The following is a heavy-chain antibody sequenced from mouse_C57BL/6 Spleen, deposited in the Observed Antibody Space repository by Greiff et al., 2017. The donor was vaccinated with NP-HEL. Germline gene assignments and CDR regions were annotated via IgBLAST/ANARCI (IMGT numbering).Heavy chain of an antibody. CDR2: IYPGDGDT. D-gene: IGHD1-1*01. CDR3: ARQLGRTLDY. CDR1: GYAFSSSW. V-gene: IGHV1-82*01. Sequence: QVQLQQSGPELVKPGASVKISCKASGYAFSSSWMNWVKQRPGKGLEWIGRIYPGDGDTNYNGKFKGKATLTADKSSSTAYMQLSSLTSEDSAVYFCARQLGRTLDYWGQGTTLTVSS. J-gene: IGHJ2*01.